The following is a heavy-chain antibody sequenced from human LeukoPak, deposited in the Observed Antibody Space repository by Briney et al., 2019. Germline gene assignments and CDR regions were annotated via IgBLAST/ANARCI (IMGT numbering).Heavy chain of an antibody. Sequence: GGSLRLSCAASGFIFNNYGLVWVRQAPGKGLEWVSAISNDGGGTTYADFVKGRFSVSRDNSKNTLFLQMNSLRAEDTALYYCAKGSSGYFFDLWGQGTLDTVSS. V-gene: IGHV3-23*01. CDR1: GFIFNNYG. CDR3: AKGSSGYFFDL. J-gene: IGHJ4*02. CDR2: ISNDGGGT. D-gene: IGHD3-22*01.